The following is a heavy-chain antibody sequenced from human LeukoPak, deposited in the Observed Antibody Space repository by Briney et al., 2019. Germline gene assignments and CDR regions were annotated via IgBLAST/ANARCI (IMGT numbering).Heavy chain of an antibody. CDR1: GGSINSDNYS. Sequence: PSETLSLTCAVSGGSINSDNYSWSWIRQPPGKGLEWIGYIYHSGSTYYNPSLKSRVTISVDRSKNQFSLKVSSVTAADTAVYYCARAISGSLDYWGQGTLVTVSS. D-gene: IGHD1-26*01. CDR2: IYHSGST. V-gene: IGHV4-30-2*01. CDR3: ARAISGSLDY. J-gene: IGHJ4*02.